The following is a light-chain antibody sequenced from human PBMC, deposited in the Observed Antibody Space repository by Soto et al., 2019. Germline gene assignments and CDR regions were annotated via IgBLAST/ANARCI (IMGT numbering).Light chain of an antibody. CDR2: EVT. CDR1: SSDVGGYDY. J-gene: IGLJ1*01. Sequence: QSLLTQPASVSGSPGQSIAISCTGTSSDVGGYDYVSWYQQHPDKAPKLMIYEVTKRPSGVSNRFSGSKSGNTASLTISGLQPEDGADYYCSSHTSGSTRVFGSGTKITVL. V-gene: IGLV2-14*01. CDR3: SSHTSGSTRV.